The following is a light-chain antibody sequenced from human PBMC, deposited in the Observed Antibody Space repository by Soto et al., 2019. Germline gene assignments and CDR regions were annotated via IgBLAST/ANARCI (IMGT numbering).Light chain of an antibody. V-gene: IGKV3-15*01. J-gene: IGKJ2*01. CDR1: QSVFTN. Sequence: EIVMTQSPATLSVSPGERVTLSRRASQSVFTNLAWHQQKPGQAPRLLIYATSTRATGVPSRFSGSGSGTEFTLTISSLQSEDFGVYYCQQYNNWPYTFGQGTKLEIK. CDR2: ATS. CDR3: QQYNNWPYT.